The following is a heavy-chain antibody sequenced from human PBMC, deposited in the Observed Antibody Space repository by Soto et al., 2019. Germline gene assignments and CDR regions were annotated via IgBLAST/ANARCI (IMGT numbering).Heavy chain of an antibody. CDR1: GFTFSSYA. V-gene: IGHV3-23*01. J-gene: IGHJ4*02. CDR3: AKRNLVVRPPFDY. D-gene: IGHD2-15*01. Sequence: EVQLLESGGGLVQPGGSLRLSCAASGFTFSSYAMSWVRQAPGKGLEWVSTISGSGGGIYYADSVKGRFTISRDNSKNTLDLQMNSLRAEDTDVYYCAKRNLVVRPPFDYWGQGPLVTVSS. CDR2: ISGSGGGI.